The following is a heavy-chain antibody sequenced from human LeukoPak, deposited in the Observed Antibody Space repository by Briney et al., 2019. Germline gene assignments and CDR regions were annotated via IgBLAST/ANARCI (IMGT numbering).Heavy chain of an antibody. Sequence: SETLSLTCTVSGYSISSGYYWGWIRPPPGKGLEWIGSIYHSGSTYYNPSLKSRVTISVDTSKNQFSLKLSSVTAADTAVYYCARAGYSSGWYRWFDPWGQGTLVTVSS. V-gene: IGHV4-38-2*02. CDR3: ARAGYSSGWYRWFDP. J-gene: IGHJ5*02. CDR1: GYSISSGYY. D-gene: IGHD6-19*01. CDR2: IYHSGST.